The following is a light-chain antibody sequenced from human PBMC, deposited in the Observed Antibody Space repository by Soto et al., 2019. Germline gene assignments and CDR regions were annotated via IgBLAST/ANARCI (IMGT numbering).Light chain of an antibody. V-gene: IGKV3-20*01. Sequence: EIVLTQSPGTLSLSAGERATLSCRASQSVRSNLAWHQQKPGQAPRLLIYGASSRATGIPDRFSGSGSGTDFTLTISRLEPEDFAVYYCQQYGSSPLTFGGGTKVDIK. J-gene: IGKJ4*01. CDR1: QSVRSN. CDR3: QQYGSSPLT. CDR2: GAS.